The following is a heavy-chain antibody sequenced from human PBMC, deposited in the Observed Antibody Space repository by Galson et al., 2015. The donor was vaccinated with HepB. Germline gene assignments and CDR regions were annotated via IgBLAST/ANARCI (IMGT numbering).Heavy chain of an antibody. CDR2: IIPIFGTA. J-gene: IGHJ2*01. Sequence: SVKVSCKASGGTFSSYAISWVRQAPGQGLEWMGGIIPIFGTANYAQKFQGRVTITADESTSTAYMELSSLRSEDTAEYYCARGPPVVVIATDWYFDLWGRGTLVTVSS. CDR1: GGTFSSYA. D-gene: IGHD2-21*01. V-gene: IGHV1-69*13. CDR3: ARGPPVVVIATDWYFDL.